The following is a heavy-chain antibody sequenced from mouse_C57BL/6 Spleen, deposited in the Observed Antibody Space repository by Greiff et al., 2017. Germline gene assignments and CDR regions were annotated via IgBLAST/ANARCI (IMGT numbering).Heavy chain of an antibody. CDR3: ARHYYGSRAPGA. Sequence: EVQRVESGGDLVKPGGSLKLSCAASGFTFSSYGMSWVRQTPDKRLEWVATISSGGSYTYYPDSVKGRFTISRDNAKNTLYLQMSSLKSEDTAMXYCARHYYGSRAPGAWGTGTTVTVSS. D-gene: IGHD1-1*01. CDR2: ISSGGSYT. V-gene: IGHV5-6*01. CDR1: GFTFSSYG. J-gene: IGHJ1*03.